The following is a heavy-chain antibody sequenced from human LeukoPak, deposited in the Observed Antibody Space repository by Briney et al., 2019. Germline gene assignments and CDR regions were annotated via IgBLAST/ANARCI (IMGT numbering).Heavy chain of an antibody. J-gene: IGHJ4*02. CDR3: ARHARGQAASKGCFDY. CDR1: GDSVSSSTYY. V-gene: IGHV4-39*01. D-gene: IGHD6-25*01. Sequence: PSETLSLTCTVSGDSVSSSTYYWGWIRQPPGKGLEWIGRIYYNGNTNYNPSLQSRVTISVETSKNQFSLNLNSMTAADTAVYYCARHARGQAASKGCFDYWGQGTLVTVSS. CDR2: IYYNGNT.